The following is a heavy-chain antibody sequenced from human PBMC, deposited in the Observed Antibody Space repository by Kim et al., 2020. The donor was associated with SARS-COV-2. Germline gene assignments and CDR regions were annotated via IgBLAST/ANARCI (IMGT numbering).Heavy chain of an antibody. Sequence: ASVKVSCKASGYTFTSYGISWVRQAPGQGLEWMGWISAYNGNTNYAQKLQGRVTMTTDTSTSTAYMELRSLRSDDTAVYYCAREGTYYYDSSGPGADDAFDIWGQGTMVTVSS. CDR1: GYTFTSYG. J-gene: IGHJ3*02. D-gene: IGHD3-22*01. CDR3: AREGTYYYDSSGPGADDAFDI. V-gene: IGHV1-18*01. CDR2: ISAYNGNT.